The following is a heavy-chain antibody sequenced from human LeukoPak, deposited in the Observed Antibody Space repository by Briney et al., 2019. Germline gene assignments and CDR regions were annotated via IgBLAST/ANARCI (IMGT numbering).Heavy chain of an antibody. CDR1: GYTFISYG. V-gene: IGHV1-18*01. Sequence: ASGKVSCKAAGYTFISYGISWVRQAPGQGLEWVGWISAYNGHTFYGQKLQGRVTMTTDTSTSTAYMELRSLRSDDTAVYFCARDLSSNWGYDYYYGMDVWGRGTTVTVSS. J-gene: IGHJ6*02. CDR2: ISAYNGHT. D-gene: IGHD7-27*01. CDR3: ARDLSSNWGYDYYYGMDV.